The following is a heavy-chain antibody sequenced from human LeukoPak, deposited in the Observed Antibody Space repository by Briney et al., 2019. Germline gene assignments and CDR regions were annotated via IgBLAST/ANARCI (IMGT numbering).Heavy chain of an antibody. J-gene: IGHJ4*02. V-gene: IGHV4-30-4*01. Sequence: QTLSPACFLAGDLPARGSYRWTWPREPPWNGLEWLAFTYFTGSTYFNPSLKRRVAISIDTSKNQFSLQLTTVTVADTAVYYCARVQKSNSGYYYLADSWGPGTLVPVSS. CDR3: ARVQKSNSGYYYLADS. D-gene: IGHD3-22*01. CDR1: GDLPARGSYR. CDR2: TYFTGST.